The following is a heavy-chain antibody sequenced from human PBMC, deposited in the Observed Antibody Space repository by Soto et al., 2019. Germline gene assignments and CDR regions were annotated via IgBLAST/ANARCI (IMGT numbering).Heavy chain of an antibody. Sequence: SETLSLTCTVSGGSISSSSYYWGWIRQPPGKGLEWIGSIYYSGSTYYNPSLKSRVTISVDTSKNQFSLKLSSVTAADTAVYYCARLTTLESYYYYGMDVWGQGTTVTVSS. V-gene: IGHV4-39*01. D-gene: IGHD4-17*01. CDR1: GGSISSSSYY. CDR3: ARLTTLESYYYYGMDV. J-gene: IGHJ6*02. CDR2: IYYSGST.